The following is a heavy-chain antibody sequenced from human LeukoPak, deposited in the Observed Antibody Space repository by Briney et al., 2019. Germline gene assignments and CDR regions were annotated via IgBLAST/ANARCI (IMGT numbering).Heavy chain of an antibody. V-gene: IGHV4-59*08. J-gene: IGHJ4*02. CDR1: GGSISSYY. CDR3: ARHDSLGIAAAGTFDY. CDR2: IYYSGST. D-gene: IGHD6-13*01. Sequence: SETLSLTCTVSGGSISSYYWSWIRQPPGKGLEWIGYIYYSGSTNYNPSLKSRVTISVDTSKNQFSLKLSSVTAADTAVYYCARHDSLGIAAAGTFDYWGQGTLVTVSS.